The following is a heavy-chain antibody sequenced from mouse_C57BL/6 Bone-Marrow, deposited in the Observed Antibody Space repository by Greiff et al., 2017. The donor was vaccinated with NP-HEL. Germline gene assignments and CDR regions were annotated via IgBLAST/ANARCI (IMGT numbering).Heavy chain of an antibody. CDR2: INPNNGGT. V-gene: IGHV1-26*01. J-gene: IGHJ1*03. CDR1: GYTFTDYY. Sequence: EVQLQQSGPELVKPGASVKISCKASGYTFTDYYMNWVKQSHGKSLEWIGDINPNNGGTSYNQKFKGKATLTVDKSSSTAYMELRSLTSEDSAVYYCASGDDYPWYFDVWGTGTTVTVSS. CDR3: ASGDDYPWYFDV. D-gene: IGHD2-4*01.